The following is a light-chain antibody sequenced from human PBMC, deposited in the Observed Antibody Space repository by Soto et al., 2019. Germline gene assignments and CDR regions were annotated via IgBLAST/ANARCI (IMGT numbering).Light chain of an antibody. CDR1: QSVSSN. CDR3: QQYNNFWT. CDR2: GAS. V-gene: IGKV3-15*01. Sequence: EIVMTQSPATLSVSPGERATLSCRASQSVSSNLAWYQQKPGQAPRLLIYGASTRATVIPARFSGSGSGTEFTLTISSLQSEDFAVYYCQQYNNFWTFGQGTKVDIK. J-gene: IGKJ1*01.